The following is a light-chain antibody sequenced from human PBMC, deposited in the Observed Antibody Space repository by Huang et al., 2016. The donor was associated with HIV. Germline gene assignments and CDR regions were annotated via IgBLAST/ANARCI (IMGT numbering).Light chain of an antibody. CDR1: WSVLYSSNNKNH. CDR2: WAS. CDR3: QQYYDTPT. V-gene: IGKV4-1*01. J-gene: IGKJ2*01. Sequence: DIVMNQSPDSLAVSLGERATINCKSSWSVLYSSNNKNHLAWYQQKPGQHPKWLIYWASTRESGVPGRFSGSGSGTDFTLTISSLQAEDVAVYYCQQYYDTPTFGQGTKLEIK.